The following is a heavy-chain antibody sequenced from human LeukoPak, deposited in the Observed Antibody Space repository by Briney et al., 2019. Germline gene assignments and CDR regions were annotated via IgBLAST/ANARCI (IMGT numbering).Heavy chain of an antibody. Sequence: GGSLRLSCATSGFTFTTFWMHWVRQAPGKGLVWVSRINHDGNSTNYADSVKGRFTISRDNAKNTVCLQMNSLRAEDTAVYYCVRDWGYDSSGYWQKYFDTWGQGTLVTVSS. D-gene: IGHD3-22*01. CDR2: INHDGNST. CDR3: VRDWGYDSSGYWQKYFDT. CDR1: GFTFTTFW. V-gene: IGHV3-74*01. J-gene: IGHJ4*02.